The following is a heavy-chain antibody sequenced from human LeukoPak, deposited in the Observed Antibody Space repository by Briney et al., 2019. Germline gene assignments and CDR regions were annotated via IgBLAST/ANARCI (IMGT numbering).Heavy chain of an antibody. V-gene: IGHV4-38-2*01. CDR2: IYHNEST. D-gene: IGHD3-16*01. CDR3: ARPYWGLGAFDI. CDR1: GYSITTGYH. Sequence: SETLSLTCAVSGYSITTGYHWAWIRQTPGKGLEWFGSIYHNESTYYNPSLKSRVTMSVDTSKNHFSLKLSSVTAADTAVYYCARPYWGLGAFDIWGQGTMVTVSS. J-gene: IGHJ3*02.